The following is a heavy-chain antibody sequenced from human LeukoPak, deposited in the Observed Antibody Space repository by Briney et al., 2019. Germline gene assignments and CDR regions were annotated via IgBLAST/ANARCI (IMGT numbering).Heavy chain of an antibody. D-gene: IGHD3-22*01. CDR2: ISSSSSYI. Sequence: GGSLRLSCAASGFTFSSYSMNWVRQAPGKGLEWVSCISSSSSYIYYADSVKGRFTISRDNAKNSLYLQMNSLRAEDTAVYYCAREIKYYYDSSGYLRFDYWGQGTLVTVSS. CDR1: GFTFSSYS. CDR3: AREIKYYYDSSGYLRFDY. V-gene: IGHV3-21*01. J-gene: IGHJ4*02.